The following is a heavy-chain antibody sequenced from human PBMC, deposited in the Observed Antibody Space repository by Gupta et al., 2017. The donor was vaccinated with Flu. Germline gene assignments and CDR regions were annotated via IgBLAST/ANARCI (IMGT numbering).Heavy chain of an antibody. CDR1: GATLSSYA. J-gene: IGHJ4*02. CDR3: ARALLRYGSSWYLAFDY. V-gene: IGHV1-69*01. CDR2: FIPIFRTP. D-gene: IGHD6-13*01. Sequence: QLQLVQSGAAVKKPGSSLQVSCKASGATLSSYAISWGRLAPGQGLEWMGGFIPIFRTPKYAQRFQGRVTITADESTSTAYMELSSLRADDTAVYYCARALLRYGSSWYLAFDYWGQGTLVTV.